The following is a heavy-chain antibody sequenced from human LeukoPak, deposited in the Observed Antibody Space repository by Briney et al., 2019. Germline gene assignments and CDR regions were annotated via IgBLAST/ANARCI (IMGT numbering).Heavy chain of an antibody. CDR2: IYYSGST. V-gene: IGHV4-39*07. CDR3: AREGAYGGNPFDY. D-gene: IGHD4-23*01. Sequence: PSETLSLTCTVSGGSISSSSYYWGWIRQPPGKGLEWIGSIYYSGSTYYNPSLKSRVTISVDTSKNQFSLKLSSVTAADTAVYYCAREGAYGGNPFDYWGQGTLVTVSS. CDR1: GGSISSSSYY. J-gene: IGHJ4*02.